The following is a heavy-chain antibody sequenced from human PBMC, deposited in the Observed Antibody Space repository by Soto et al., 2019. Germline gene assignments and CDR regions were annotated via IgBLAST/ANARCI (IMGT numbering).Heavy chain of an antibody. V-gene: IGHV1-69*18. J-gene: IGHJ6*02. D-gene: IGHD5-18*01. CDR2: IVPSVDTT. Sequence: QVQLVQSGTEVKKPGASVKVSCKASGGTFSRSGFHWVRQAPGQGLEWMGMIVPSVDTTNYAQKFQARVTISADQFTSTVYMELRSLRSEETAVHYCARCPQPPDTADPYAVDVWGQGTRVIVSS. CDR3: ARCPQPPDTADPYAVDV. CDR1: GGTFSRSG.